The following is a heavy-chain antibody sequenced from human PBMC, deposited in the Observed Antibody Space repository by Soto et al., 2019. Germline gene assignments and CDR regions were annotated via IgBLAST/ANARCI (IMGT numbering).Heavy chain of an antibody. V-gene: IGHV3-73*01. CDR3: TRQVVDFWSGYYPPYDY. CDR1: GFTFSGSA. J-gene: IGHJ4*02. CDR2: IRSKANSYAT. D-gene: IGHD3-3*01. Sequence: GGSLRLSCAASGFTFSGSAMHWVRQASGKGLEWVGRIRSKANSYATAYAASVKGRFTISRDDSKNTAYLQMNSLKTEDTAVYYCTRQVVDFWSGYYPPYDYWGQGTLVTVSS.